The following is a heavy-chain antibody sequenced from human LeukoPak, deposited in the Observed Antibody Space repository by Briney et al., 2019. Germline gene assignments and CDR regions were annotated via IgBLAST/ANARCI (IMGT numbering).Heavy chain of an antibody. D-gene: IGHD2-15*01. V-gene: IGHV4-59*08. Sequence: SETLSLTCTVSSGSIRSYYWSWTRQPPGKGLEWIGYIYYSGSTNYNPSLKSRVTIAVDTSKNQFSLKLSSVTAADSAVYYCARVVLDALDIWRQGTMVTVSS. J-gene: IGHJ3*02. CDR3: ARVVLDALDI. CDR1: SGSIRSYY. CDR2: IYYSGST.